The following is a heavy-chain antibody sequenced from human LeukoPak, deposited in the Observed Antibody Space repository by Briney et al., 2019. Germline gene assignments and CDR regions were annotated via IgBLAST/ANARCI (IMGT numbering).Heavy chain of an antibody. CDR3: ASFMVRGVYVY. J-gene: IGHJ4*02. CDR1: GFTFSSYW. CDR2: IKQDGSEK. Sequence: GGSLRLSCAASGFTFSSYWMSWVRQAPGKGLEWVANIKQDGSEKYYVDSVKGRFTITRDNAKNSLSLQMNSLRAEDTAVCYCASFMVRGVYVYWGQGTLVTVSS. D-gene: IGHD3-10*01. V-gene: IGHV3-7*01.